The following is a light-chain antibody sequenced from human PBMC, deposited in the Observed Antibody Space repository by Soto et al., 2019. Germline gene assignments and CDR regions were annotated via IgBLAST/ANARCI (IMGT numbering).Light chain of an antibody. CDR1: QNIDIY. Sequence: DIQMTQSPSSLSASVGDTVTITCRASQNIDIYLNWYQQKAGTAPKVLISGASNLQRGVPSRFSGSGSGTDFTLTINNLQPEDFATYFCQQTFNVPPWTFGQGTKE. J-gene: IGKJ1*01. V-gene: IGKV1-39*01. CDR3: QQTFNVPPWT. CDR2: GAS.